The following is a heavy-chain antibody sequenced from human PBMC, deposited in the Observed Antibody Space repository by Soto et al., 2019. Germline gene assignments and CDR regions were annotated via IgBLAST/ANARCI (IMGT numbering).Heavy chain of an antibody. CDR1: GFTFSSYG. V-gene: IGHV3-33*01. D-gene: IGHD6-13*01. CDR3: ARDGELIAAAGPPLYYYGMDV. CDR2: IWYDGSNK. J-gene: IGHJ6*02. Sequence: GGSLRLSCAASGFTFSSYGMHWVRQAPGKGLEWVAVIWYDGSNKYYADSVKGRFTISRDNSKNTLYLQMNSLRAEDTAVYYCARDGELIAAAGPPLYYYGMDVWGQGTTVTVSS.